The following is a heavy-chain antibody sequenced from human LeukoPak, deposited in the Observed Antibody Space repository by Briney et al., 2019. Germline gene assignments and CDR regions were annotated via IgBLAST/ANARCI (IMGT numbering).Heavy chain of an antibody. CDR3: ARDGDGRINFDY. Sequence: ASVKVSCKASGYTLTGYYMHWVRQAPGQGLEWLGWINPNSGSTNYAQKFQGRVTMTRDTSTSTDYMELSSLTSDDTAVYYCARDGDGRINFDYWGQGTPVIVSS. D-gene: IGHD3-10*01. J-gene: IGHJ4*02. V-gene: IGHV1-2*02. CDR1: GYTLTGYY. CDR2: INPNSGST.